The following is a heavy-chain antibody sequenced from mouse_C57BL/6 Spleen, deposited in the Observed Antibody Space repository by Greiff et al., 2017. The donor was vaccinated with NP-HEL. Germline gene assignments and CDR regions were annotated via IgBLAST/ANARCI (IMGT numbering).Heavy chain of an antibody. CDR2: SRNKANDYTT. CDR3: ARDDGYYPWFAY. CDR1: GFTFSDFY. Sequence: EVQLVESGGGLVQSGRSLRLSCATSGFTFSDFYMEWVRQAPGKGLEWIAASRNKANDYTTEYSASVKGRFIVSRDTSQSILYLQMNALRAEDTAIYYCARDDGYYPWFAYWGQGTLVTVSA. J-gene: IGHJ3*01. V-gene: IGHV7-1*01. D-gene: IGHD2-3*01.